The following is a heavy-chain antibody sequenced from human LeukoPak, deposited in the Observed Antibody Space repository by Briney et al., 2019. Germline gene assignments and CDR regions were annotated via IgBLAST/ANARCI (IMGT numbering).Heavy chain of an antibody. Sequence: ASVKVSCKASGGTFSSYAISWVRQAPGQGLEWMGGIIPIFGTANYAQKFQGRVTITTDESTSTAYMELSSLRSKDTAVYYCARGGGNWFDPWGQGTLVTVSS. CDR2: IIPIFGTA. CDR3: ARGGGNWFDP. V-gene: IGHV1-69*05. J-gene: IGHJ5*02. CDR1: GGTFSSYA. D-gene: IGHD3-16*01.